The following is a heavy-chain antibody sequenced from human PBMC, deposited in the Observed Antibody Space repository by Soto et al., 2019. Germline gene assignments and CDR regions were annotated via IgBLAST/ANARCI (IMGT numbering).Heavy chain of an antibody. D-gene: IGHD5-12*01. Sequence: SETLSLTCTVSGGSISSGGYYWSWIRQHPGKGLEWIGYIYYSGSTYYNPSLKSRVTISVDTSKNQFSLKLSSVTAADTAVYYCARDRWGYDAFDIWGQGTMVTVSS. CDR2: IYYSGST. CDR1: GGSISSGGYY. J-gene: IGHJ3*02. V-gene: IGHV4-31*03. CDR3: ARDRWGYDAFDI.